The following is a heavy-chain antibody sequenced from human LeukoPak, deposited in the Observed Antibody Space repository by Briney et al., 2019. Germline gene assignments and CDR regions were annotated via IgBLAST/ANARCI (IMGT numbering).Heavy chain of an antibody. CDR3: ARSVRYCSSTSCYGRAFDI. CDR1: GGSFSGNY. D-gene: IGHD2-2*01. J-gene: IGHJ3*02. Sequence: PSETLSLTSAVYGGSFSGNYWSWIRQPPGKGLEWIGQINHSGSTNYNPSLKSRVTISVDTSKNQFSLKLSSVTAADTAVYYCARSVRYCSSTSCYGRAFDIWGQGTMVTVSS. V-gene: IGHV4-34*01. CDR2: INHSGST.